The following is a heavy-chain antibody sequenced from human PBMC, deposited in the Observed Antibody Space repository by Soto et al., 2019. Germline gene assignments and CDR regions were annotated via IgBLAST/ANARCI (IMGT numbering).Heavy chain of an antibody. V-gene: IGHV5-51*01. J-gene: IGHJ6*03. CDR1: GYSVTSYW. CDR2: IYPGDSDT. D-gene: IGHD6-6*01. CDR3: ARAVVAARLYYYYYMDV. Sequence: GESLKISCKGSGYSVTSYWIGWVRQMPGKGLEWMGIIYPGDSDTRYSPSFQGQVTISADKSISTAYLQWSSLKASDTAMYYCARAVVAARLYYYYYMDVWGKGTTVTVSS.